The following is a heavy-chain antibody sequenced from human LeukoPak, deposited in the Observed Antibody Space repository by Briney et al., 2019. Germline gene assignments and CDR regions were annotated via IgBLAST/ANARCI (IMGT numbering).Heavy chain of an antibody. V-gene: IGHV3-21*01. CDR1: GFTFSSYS. CDR3: ARDFLRGRVDY. J-gene: IGHJ4*02. Sequence: GGSLRLSCAASGFTFSSYSMNWVRQAPGKGLEWVSSISSSSSYIYYADSVKGRFTISRDNAKNSLYLQMNSLRAEDKAVYYCARDFLRGRVDYWGQGTLVTVSS. CDR2: ISSSSSYI. D-gene: IGHD2-15*01.